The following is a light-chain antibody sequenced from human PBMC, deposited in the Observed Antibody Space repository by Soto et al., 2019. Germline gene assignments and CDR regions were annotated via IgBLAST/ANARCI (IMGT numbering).Light chain of an antibody. CDR1: QRIYINS. Sequence: EIVLTQSPGTLSLSPGERATLSCRASQRIYINSLAWYQHKRGQAPRLIIYAATVRATAVPDRFNGSGSGTDFALTISRLEPEDSEMYYCQQYGVSPFAFGPGTKLDVK. V-gene: IGKV3-20*01. CDR3: QQYGVSPFA. J-gene: IGKJ3*01. CDR2: AAT.